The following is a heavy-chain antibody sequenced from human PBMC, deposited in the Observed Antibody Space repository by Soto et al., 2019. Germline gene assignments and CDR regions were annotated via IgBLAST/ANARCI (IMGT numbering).Heavy chain of an antibody. CDR3: ASDPLGYCSGGSCYS. Sequence: SETLSLTCTVSGGSISSRNYYWGWIRQPPGKGLEWIGSIYYSGSTYYNPSLKSRVTISVDTSKNQFSLKLSSVTAADTAVYYCASDPLGYCSGGSCYSWGQGTLVTVSS. V-gene: IGHV4-39*01. CDR2: IYYSGST. CDR1: GGSISSRNYY. D-gene: IGHD2-15*01. J-gene: IGHJ5*02.